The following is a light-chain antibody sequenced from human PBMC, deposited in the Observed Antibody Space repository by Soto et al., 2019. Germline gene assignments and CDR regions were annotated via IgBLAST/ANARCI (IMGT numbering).Light chain of an antibody. J-gene: IGKJ1*01. CDR3: QHYDSYSPA. CDR2: DAS. Sequence: DIQMTQSPSTLSASVGDRVTINCRTSQSINNWLAWYQQKPGKAPKLLLYDASVLESGVPSRFSGSGSGTEFTLTVSSLQPNDFATYYCQHYDSYSPAFGQGTKVDIK. V-gene: IGKV1-5*03. CDR1: QSINNW.